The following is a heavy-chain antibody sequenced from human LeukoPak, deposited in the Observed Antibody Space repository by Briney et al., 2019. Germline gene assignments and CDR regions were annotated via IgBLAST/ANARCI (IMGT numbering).Heavy chain of an antibody. D-gene: IGHD1-26*01. CDR3: ARGSREWELLFAFDI. Sequence: SETLSLTCTVSGGSISSGDYYCSWIRQPPGKGLEWIGYIYYSGSTYYNPSLKSRVTISVDTSKNQFSLKLSSVTAADTAVYYCARGSREWELLFAFDIWGQGTMVTVSS. CDR2: IYYSGST. V-gene: IGHV4-30-4*08. J-gene: IGHJ3*02. CDR1: GGSISSGDYY.